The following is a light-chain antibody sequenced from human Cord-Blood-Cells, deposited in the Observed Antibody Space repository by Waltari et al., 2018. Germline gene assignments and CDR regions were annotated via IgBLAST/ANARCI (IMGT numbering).Light chain of an antibody. Sequence: DIQMTQSPSSLSAYVGDRVTITCRASQSISSYLNWYQQKPGKAPKLLIYAASSLQSGVPSRFSGSGSGTDFTLTISSLQTEDFATYYCQQSYSTPPWTFGQGTKVEIK. J-gene: IGKJ1*01. V-gene: IGKV1-39*01. CDR2: AAS. CDR3: QQSYSTPPWT. CDR1: QSISSY.